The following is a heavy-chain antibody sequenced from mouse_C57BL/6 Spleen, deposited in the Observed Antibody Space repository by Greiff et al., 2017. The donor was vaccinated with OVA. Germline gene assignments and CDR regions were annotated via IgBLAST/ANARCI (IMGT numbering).Heavy chain of an antibody. CDR3: SDYYGDRHSFHY. CDR1: GFNIKDYY. CDR2: IDPEDGDT. V-gene: IGHV14-1*01. J-gene: IGHJ2*01. D-gene: IGHD1-1*01. Sequence: EVKLQQSGAELVRPGASVKLSCTASGFNIKDYYMHWVKQRPEQGLEWIGRIDPEDGDTEYAPKFQGKATMTADTSSNTAYLQLSSLTSEDTSVYYCSDYYGDRHSFHYRRQGTPPTAFS.